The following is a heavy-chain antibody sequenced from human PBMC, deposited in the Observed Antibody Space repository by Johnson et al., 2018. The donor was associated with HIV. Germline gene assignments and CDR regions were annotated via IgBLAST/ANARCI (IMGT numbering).Heavy chain of an antibody. V-gene: IGHV3-20*04. CDR1: GFTFDDFG. CDR2: ITWNGGGI. CDR3: ARDMDTAMEDDALDI. D-gene: IGHD5-18*01. Sequence: VQLVESGGGVVRPGGSLRLSCAASGFTFDDFGMTWIRQAPGKGLEWVSGITWNGGGIGYADSVRGRFTISRDTAKNTLYLQMNNLRPEDTALYYCARDMDTAMEDDALDIWGQGTMVIVSS. J-gene: IGHJ3*02.